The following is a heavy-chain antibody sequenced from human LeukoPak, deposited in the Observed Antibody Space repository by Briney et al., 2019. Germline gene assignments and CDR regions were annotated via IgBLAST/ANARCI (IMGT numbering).Heavy chain of an antibody. CDR1: GDSVSSNNAA. CDR2: TYYTSRWNN. J-gene: IGHJ6*02. CDR3: ARQVTPGYGMDV. Sequence: SQTLSLTCVISGDSVSSNNAAWNWFRQSPSRGLEWLGRTYYTSRWNNDYAVSVKSRITINPDTSKSQFSLQLNSVTPEDTAVYYCARQVTPGYGMDVWGQGTTVTVSS. V-gene: IGHV6-1*01. D-gene: IGHD4-11*01.